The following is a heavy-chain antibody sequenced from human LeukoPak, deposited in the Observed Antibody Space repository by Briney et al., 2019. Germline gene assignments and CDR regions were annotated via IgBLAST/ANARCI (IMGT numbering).Heavy chain of an antibody. D-gene: IGHD6-6*01. CDR2: ISSSSSYI. Sequence: GGSLRLSCAASGFTVSSNYMSWVRQAPGKGLEWVSFISSSSSYIYYADSVKGRFTISRDNAKNSLFLQMNSLRAEDTAVYYCARAPPGIATLSGYMDVWGKGTTVTVSS. CDR3: ARAPPGIATLSGYMDV. CDR1: GFTVSSNY. V-gene: IGHV3-21*06. J-gene: IGHJ6*03.